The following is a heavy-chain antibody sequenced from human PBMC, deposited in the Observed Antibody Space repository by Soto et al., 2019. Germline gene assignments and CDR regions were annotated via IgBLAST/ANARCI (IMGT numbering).Heavy chain of an antibody. CDR1: GGSISSSHW. Sequence: QVQLQESGPGLVKPSGTLSLTCAVSGGSISSSHWWSWVRQPPGKGLEWIGEIYHSGSTNYNPSHKSRVTISVDKSKKQFSLKLSSVTAAATAVYYCARESKHSYGDWFDPWGQGTLVTVSS. CDR3: ARESKHSYGDWFDP. V-gene: IGHV4-4*02. CDR2: IYHSGST. D-gene: IGHD5-18*01. J-gene: IGHJ5*02.